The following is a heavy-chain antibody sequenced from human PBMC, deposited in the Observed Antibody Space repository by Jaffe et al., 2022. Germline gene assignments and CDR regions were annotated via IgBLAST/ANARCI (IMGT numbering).Heavy chain of an antibody. J-gene: IGHJ5*02. CDR1: GGSISSSSYY. Sequence: QLQLQESGPGLVKPSETLSLTCTVSGGSISSSSYYWGWIRQPPGKGLEWIGSIYYSGSTYYNPSLKSRVTISVDTSKNQFSLKLSSVTAADTAVYYCARLKWVTMVQGDLAKFDPWGQGTLVTVSS. V-gene: IGHV4-39*01. CDR3: ARLKWVTMVQGDLAKFDP. D-gene: IGHD3-10*01. CDR2: IYYSGST.